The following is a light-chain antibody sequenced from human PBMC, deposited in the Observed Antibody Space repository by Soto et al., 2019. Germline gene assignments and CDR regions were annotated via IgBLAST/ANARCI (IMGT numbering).Light chain of an antibody. CDR2: ATS. V-gene: IGKV1-12*01. CDR3: HHANSFPPT. Sequence: DIPMTQSPSSVSASVGDRVIITCRASQGISSWLAWYQQKPGKAPKLLIYATSTLQSGVPSRFSGSGSGTDFTLTITSLQPDDFATSFYHHANSFPPTFGHRTKVEIK. CDR1: QGISSW. J-gene: IGKJ2*01.